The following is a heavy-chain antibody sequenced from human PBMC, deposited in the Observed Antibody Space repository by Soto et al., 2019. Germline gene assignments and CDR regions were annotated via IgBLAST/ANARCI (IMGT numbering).Heavy chain of an antibody. CDR1: NSSLGAFH. J-gene: IGHJ3*01. CDR3: ARSPLSYDYVRQTWREVGDSFDV. CDR2: LIHGGST. V-gene: IGHV4-34*12. Sequence: LSLTCAIYNSSLGAFHWTWLRPPPGKGLERIGELIHGGSTNYNPSLKSRVTFSLDTSKSQFALHVMSVTAADTAVYYCARSPLSYDYVRQTWREVGDSFDVWGRGTSVTVSS. D-gene: IGHD3-10*02.